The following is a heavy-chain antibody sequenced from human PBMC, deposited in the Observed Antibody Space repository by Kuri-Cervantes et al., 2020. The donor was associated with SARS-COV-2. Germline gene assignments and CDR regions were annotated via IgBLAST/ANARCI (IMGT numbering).Heavy chain of an antibody. CDR3: ARGLGYCSGGSCYSRSSSDY. V-gene: IGHV3-48*01. CDR1: GFTFSSYS. J-gene: IGHJ4*02. CDR2: ISSSSTI. D-gene: IGHD2-15*01. Sequence: GESLKISCAASGFTFSSYSMNWVRQAPGKGLEWVSYISSSSTIYYADSVKGRFTISRDNAKNSLYLQMNSLRAEDTAVYYCARGLGYCSGGSCYSRSSSDYWGQGTLVTVSS.